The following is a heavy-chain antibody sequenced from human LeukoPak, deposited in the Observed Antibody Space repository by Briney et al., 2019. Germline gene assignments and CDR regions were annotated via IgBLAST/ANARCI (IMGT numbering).Heavy chain of an antibody. CDR1: GGSISSYY. CDR3: ARGFVEPEAGGFNYFDY. V-gene: IGHV4-4*07. CDR2: IYTSGST. J-gene: IGHJ4*02. Sequence: SETLSLTCTVSGGSISSYYWSWIRQPAGKGLEWLGRIYTSGSTNYNPSLKSRVTMSVDTSKNQFSLKLSSVTAADTAVYYCARGFVEPEAGGFNYFDYWGQGTLVTVSS. D-gene: IGHD1-14*01.